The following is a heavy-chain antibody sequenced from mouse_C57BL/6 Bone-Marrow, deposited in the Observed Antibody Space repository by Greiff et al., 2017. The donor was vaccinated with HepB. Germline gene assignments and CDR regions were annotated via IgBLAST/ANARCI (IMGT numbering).Heavy chain of an antibody. J-gene: IGHJ2*01. CDR2: IHPNSGST. CDR3: ARWDYGYGGDY. Sequence: QVQLQQPGAELVKPGASVKLSCKASGYTFTSYWMHWVKQRPGQGLEWIGMIHPNSGSTNYNEKFKSKATLTVDKSSSTAYMQLSSLTSEDSAVYYGARWDYGYGGDYWGQGTTLTVSS. CDR1: GYTFTSYW. V-gene: IGHV1-64*01. D-gene: IGHD2-2*01.